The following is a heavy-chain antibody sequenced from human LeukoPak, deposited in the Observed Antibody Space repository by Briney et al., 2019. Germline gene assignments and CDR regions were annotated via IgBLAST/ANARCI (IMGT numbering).Heavy chain of an antibody. V-gene: IGHV1-18*01. Sequence: GASVKVSCKVSGYTLTELSMHWVRQAPGQGLEWMGWISAYNGNTNYAQKLQGRVTMTTDTSTSTAYMELRSLRSDDTAVYYCARDRAAAVTNYFDYWGQGTLVTVSS. CDR1: GYTLTELS. D-gene: IGHD6-13*01. CDR3: ARDRAAAVTNYFDY. J-gene: IGHJ4*02. CDR2: ISAYNGNT.